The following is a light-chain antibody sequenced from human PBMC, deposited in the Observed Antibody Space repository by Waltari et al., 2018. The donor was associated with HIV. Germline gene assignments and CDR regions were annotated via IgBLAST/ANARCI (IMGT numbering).Light chain of an antibody. CDR2: QDS. V-gene: IGLV3-1*01. CDR3: QAWDSSTAEV. Sequence: SYELTQPPSVSVSPGQTARITCPGDQLGDRYTAWYQQRPGQSPVLVIYQDSKRPSGIPERFSGSNSRNTATLTITETQALDEADYYCQAWDSSTAEVFGGGTKLTVL. J-gene: IGLJ2*01. CDR1: QLGDRY.